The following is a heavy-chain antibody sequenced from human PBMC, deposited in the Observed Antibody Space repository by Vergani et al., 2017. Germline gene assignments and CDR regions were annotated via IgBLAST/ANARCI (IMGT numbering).Heavy chain of an antibody. CDR3: ARASIAAAVPGRFDP. Sequence: QLQLQESGPGLVKPSETLSLTCTVSGGSISSSSYYWGWIRQPPGKGLEWIGSIYYSGSTYYNPSLKSRVTISVDTSKNQFSLKLSSVTAADTAVYYCARASIAAAVPGRFDPWGQGTLVTVSS. CDR2: IYYSGST. J-gene: IGHJ5*02. V-gene: IGHV4-39*01. CDR1: GGSISSSSYY. D-gene: IGHD6-13*01.